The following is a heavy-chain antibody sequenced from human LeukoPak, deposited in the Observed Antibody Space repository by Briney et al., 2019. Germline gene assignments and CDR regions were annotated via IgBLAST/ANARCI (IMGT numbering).Heavy chain of an antibody. CDR1: GGSISSYY. J-gene: IGHJ4*02. CDR2: IYYSGST. D-gene: IGHD6-19*01. V-gene: IGHV4-59*08. Sequence: SETLSLTCTVSGGSISSYYWSWIRQPPGKGLKWIGYIYYSGSTNYNPSLKSRVTISVDTSKNQFSLKLSSVTAADTAVYYCARHSRSIAVFDYWGQGTLVTVSS. CDR3: ARHSRSIAVFDY.